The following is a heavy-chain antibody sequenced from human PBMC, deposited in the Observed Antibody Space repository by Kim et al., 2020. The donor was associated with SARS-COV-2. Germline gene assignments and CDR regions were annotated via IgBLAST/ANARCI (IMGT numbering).Heavy chain of an antibody. CDR1: GFTFSASG. J-gene: IGHJ4*02. CDR3: AKDSPYQLLALTDY. CDR2: ISYDGSEK. V-gene: IGHV3-30*18. D-gene: IGHD2-2*01. Sequence: GGSLRLSCAASGFTFSASGMHWVRQAPGKGLEWVAVISYDGSEKYYAESVKGRFTISRDNSKNTLYLQMNGLRAEDTAMYYCAKDSPYQLLALTDYWGQGTLVTVSS.